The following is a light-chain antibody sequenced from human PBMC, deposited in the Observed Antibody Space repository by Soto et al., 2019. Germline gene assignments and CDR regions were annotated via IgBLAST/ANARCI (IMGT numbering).Light chain of an antibody. V-gene: IGLV2-14*03. J-gene: IGLJ1*01. Sequence: QSVLTQPASVSGSPGQSITISCTGTSSDVGLYNYVSWYRHLPGKAPELIIYDVSNRPSGVSNRFSGSKSANTASLTISGLQAVDEADYYCNSYTSSGTNVFGPGTKVPDL. CDR1: SSDVGLYNY. CDR3: NSYTSSGTNV. CDR2: DVS.